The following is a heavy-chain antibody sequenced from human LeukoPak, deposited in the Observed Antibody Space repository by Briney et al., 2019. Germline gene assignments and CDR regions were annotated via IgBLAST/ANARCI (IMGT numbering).Heavy chain of an antibody. J-gene: IGHJ4*02. V-gene: IGHV3-23*01. CDR1: GFTFSNYA. CDR2: ISGSGGST. CDR3: AKEEWLLAVYFDY. Sequence: GGSLRLSCAASGFTFSNYAMSWVRQAPGKGLEWVSTISGSGGSTYYADSVKGQFTISRDNSKNTLYLQMNSLRAEDTAVYYCAKEEWLLAVYFDYWGQGTLVTVSS. D-gene: IGHD3-3*01.